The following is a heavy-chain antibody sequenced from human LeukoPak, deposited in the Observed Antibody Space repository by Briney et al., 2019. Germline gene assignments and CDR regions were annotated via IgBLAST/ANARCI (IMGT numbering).Heavy chain of an antibody. CDR1: GFTFSSYS. J-gene: IGHJ4*02. CDR3: ARDRSSTSCYDY. CDR2: ISSSSSYI. Sequence: GGSLRLSCAASGFTFSSYSMNWVRQAPGKGLEWVSSISSSSSYIYYADSVKGRFTISRDNAKNSLYLQMNSLRAEDTAVYYCARDRSSTSCYDYWGQGTLVTVSS. D-gene: IGHD2-2*01. V-gene: IGHV3-21*01.